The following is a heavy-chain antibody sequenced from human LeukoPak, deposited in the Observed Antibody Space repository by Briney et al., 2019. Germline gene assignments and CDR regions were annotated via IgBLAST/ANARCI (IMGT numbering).Heavy chain of an antibody. Sequence: SETLSLTCTVPGGSISSYYWSWIPQPPGKGLEWIGDIYYSGSTNYNPSLKSRVTISVDTSKNQFSLKLSSVTAADTAVYYCARSGGYSGYDYYFDYWGQGTLVTVSS. CDR1: GGSISSYY. V-gene: IGHV4-59*01. D-gene: IGHD5-12*01. J-gene: IGHJ4*02. CDR3: ARSGGYSGYDYYFDY. CDR2: IYYSGST.